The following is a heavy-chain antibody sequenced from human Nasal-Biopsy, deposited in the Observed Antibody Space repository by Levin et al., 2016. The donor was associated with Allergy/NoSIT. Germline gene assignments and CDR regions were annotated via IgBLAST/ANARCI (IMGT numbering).Heavy chain of an antibody. Sequence: GESLKISCAASGFTFTRSGMHWVRQAPGQGLDWVAGIANDGSKKYYADSVKGQFIISRDNSKKTLYLQMNSLRAEDTAVYYCAKGGGANWYFDLWGRGTLVTVSS. CDR3: AKGGGANWYFDL. CDR2: IANDGSKK. V-gene: IGHV3-30*18. D-gene: IGHD4-23*01. CDR1: GFTFTRSG. J-gene: IGHJ2*01.